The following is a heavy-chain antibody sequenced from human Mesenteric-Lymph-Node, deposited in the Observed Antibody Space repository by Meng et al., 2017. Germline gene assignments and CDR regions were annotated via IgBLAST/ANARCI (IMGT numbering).Heavy chain of an antibody. CDR1: GFTFSSYA. J-gene: IGHJ3*02. D-gene: IGHD6-19*01. Sequence: GESLKISCAASGFTFSSYAMHWVRQAPGKGLEWVAVISYDGSNKYYADSVKGRFTISRDNSKDTLYLQMNSLRPEDTAVYYCARVARGGCPTCDDIWGQGTMVTVSS. V-gene: IGHV3-30*04. CDR2: ISYDGSNK. CDR3: ARVARGGCPTCDDI.